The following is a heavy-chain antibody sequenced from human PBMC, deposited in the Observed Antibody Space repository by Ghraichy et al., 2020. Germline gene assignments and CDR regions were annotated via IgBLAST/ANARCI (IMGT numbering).Heavy chain of an antibody. Sequence: GGSLRLSCAASGFTFSSYSMNWVRQAPGKGLEWVSYISSSSSTIYYADSVKGRFTISRDNAKNSLYLQMNSLRDEDTAVYYCARDYCSSTSCYLGYWFDPWGQGTLVTVSS. CDR2: ISSSSSTI. J-gene: IGHJ5*02. CDR3: ARDYCSSTSCYLGYWFDP. D-gene: IGHD2-2*01. CDR1: GFTFSSYS. V-gene: IGHV3-48*02.